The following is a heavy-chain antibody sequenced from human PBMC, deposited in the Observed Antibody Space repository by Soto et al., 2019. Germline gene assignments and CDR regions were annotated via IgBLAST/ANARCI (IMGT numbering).Heavy chain of an antibody. D-gene: IGHD3-3*01. Sequence: PGESLKISCKAFGYNFNKFWIGWVRQMPGKGLEWMGVIYPGDSDTRYSPSFQGQVTISADKSISTAYLQWSSLKASDTAMFYCARQTIFGVSDGFDVWGQGTMVTVSS. V-gene: IGHV5-51*01. CDR2: IYPGDSDT. CDR1: GYNFNKFW. CDR3: ARQTIFGVSDGFDV. J-gene: IGHJ3*01.